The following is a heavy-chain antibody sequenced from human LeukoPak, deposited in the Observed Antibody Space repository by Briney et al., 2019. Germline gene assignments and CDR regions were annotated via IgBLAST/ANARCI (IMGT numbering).Heavy chain of an antibody. J-gene: IGHJ4*02. V-gene: IGHV4-59*01. CDR1: GGSISSYY. CDR2: IYYSGST. Sequence: PSETLSLTCTVSGGSISSYYWSWIRQPPGKGLEWIGYIYYSGSTNYNPSLKSRVTISVDTSKYQFSLKLSSVTAADTAVYYCARVRSAVTADIDYWGQGTLVTVSS. CDR3: ARVRSAVTADIDY. D-gene: IGHD4-17*01.